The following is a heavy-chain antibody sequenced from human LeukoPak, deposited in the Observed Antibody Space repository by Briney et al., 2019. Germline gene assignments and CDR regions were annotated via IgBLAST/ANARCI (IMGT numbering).Heavy chain of an antibody. V-gene: IGHV1-8*01. J-gene: IGHJ4*02. D-gene: IGHD3-9*01. CDR2: MNPNSGNT. CDR1: GYTFTSYD. CDR3: ARSRDILTGYYYY. Sequence: GASVKVSCKASGYTFTSYDINWVRQAHGQGLEWMGWMNPNSGNTDYAQKFQGRVTMTRNTSISTAYMELSSLRSEDTAVYYCARSRDILTGYYYYWGQGTLVTVSS.